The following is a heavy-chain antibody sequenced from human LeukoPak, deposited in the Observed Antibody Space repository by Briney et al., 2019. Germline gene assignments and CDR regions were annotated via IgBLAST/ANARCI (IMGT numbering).Heavy chain of an antibody. D-gene: IGHD2/OR15-2a*01. J-gene: IGHJ4*02. V-gene: IGHV3-23*01. CDR2: ISDSGAGT. CDR1: GFTFSNYA. CDR3: AKLLVAY. Sequence: GGSLRLSCAASGFTFSNYAMSWVRQAPGKGLEWVSAISDSGAGTYCADSVKGRLTISRDISKNTLYLQMNSLRAEDTAVYYCAKLLVAYWGQGTLVTVSS.